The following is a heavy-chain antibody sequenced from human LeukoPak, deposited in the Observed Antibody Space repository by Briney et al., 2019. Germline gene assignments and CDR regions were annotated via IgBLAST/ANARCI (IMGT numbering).Heavy chain of an antibody. CDR1: GFTFSSYG. CDR3: AKEAPSGSYSPTYFDY. V-gene: IGHV3-30*02. CDR2: IRYDGSNK. J-gene: IGHJ4*02. D-gene: IGHD1-26*01. Sequence: GGSLRLSCAASGFTFSSYGMHWVRQAPGKGLEWVAFIRYDGSNKYYADSVKGRFTISRDNSKNTLYLQMNSLRAEDTAVYYCAKEAPSGSYSPTYFDYWGQGTLVTVSS.